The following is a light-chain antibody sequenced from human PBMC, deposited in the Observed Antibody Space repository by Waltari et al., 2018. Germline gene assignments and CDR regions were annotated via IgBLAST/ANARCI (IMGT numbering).Light chain of an antibody. CDR2: DAS. CDR3: QQSYSTPKT. Sequence: DIQMTQSPFSLSASVGDRVTITCRASRSISNFLNWYQQKPGKAPNLLIYDASSLQSGVPSRFSGSGSGTDFSLTITSLQPEDFATYYCQQSYSTPKTFGQGTKVEIK. V-gene: IGKV1-39*01. J-gene: IGKJ1*01. CDR1: RSISNF.